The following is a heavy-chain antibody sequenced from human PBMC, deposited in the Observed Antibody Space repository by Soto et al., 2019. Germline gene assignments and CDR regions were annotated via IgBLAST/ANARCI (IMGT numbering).Heavy chain of an antibody. Sequence: GGSLRLSCAASGLTFSSYWMSWVRQAPGKGLEWVANIKQDGSEKYYVDSVKGRFTISRDNAKNSLYLQMNSLRAEDTAVYYCAGAHIAGYYYYYMDVWGKGTTVTVSS. D-gene: IGHD6-13*01. CDR3: AGAHIAGYYYYYMDV. V-gene: IGHV3-7*01. CDR1: GLTFSSYW. J-gene: IGHJ6*03. CDR2: IKQDGSEK.